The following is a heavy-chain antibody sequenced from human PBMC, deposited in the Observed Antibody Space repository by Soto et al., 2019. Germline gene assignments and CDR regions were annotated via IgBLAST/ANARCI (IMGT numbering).Heavy chain of an antibody. V-gene: IGHV4-59*01. Sequence: SETLSLTCTVSGGSISSYYWSWIRQPPGKGLEWIGYIYYSGSTNYNPSLKSRVTISVDTSKNQFSLKLSSVTAADTAVYYCAREDCSGGSCYSGPEGVSWFDPWGKGTLVTVSS. CDR2: IYYSGST. CDR1: GGSISSYY. J-gene: IGHJ5*02. CDR3: AREDCSGGSCYSGPEGVSWFDP. D-gene: IGHD2-15*01.